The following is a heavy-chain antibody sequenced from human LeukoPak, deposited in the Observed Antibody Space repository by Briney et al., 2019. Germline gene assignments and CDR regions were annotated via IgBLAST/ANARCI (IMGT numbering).Heavy chain of an antibody. D-gene: IGHD6-13*01. Sequence: AETLSLTCSVSGGSIISSSYYWGWIRQPPGKGLEWIGSIYYSGTTYYNPSLKGRVTISVDTSKNQFSLKVSSVTAADTAVYYCARQVSSWWIRYYFDYWGQGTLVTVSS. V-gene: IGHV4-39*01. CDR2: IYYSGTT. CDR3: ARQVSSWWIRYYFDY. CDR1: GGSIISSSYY. J-gene: IGHJ4*02.